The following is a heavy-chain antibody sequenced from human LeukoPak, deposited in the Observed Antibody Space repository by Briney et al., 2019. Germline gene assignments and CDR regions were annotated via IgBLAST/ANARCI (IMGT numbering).Heavy chain of an antibody. J-gene: IGHJ4*02. V-gene: IGHV4-38-2*02. Sequence: SETLSLTCTVSGYSISSGYYWGWIRQPPGKGLEWIGSIYHSGSTYYNPSLKSRVTISVDTSKNQFSLQLNSVTPEDTAVYYCAREVAGTLAFDYWGQGTLVTVSS. D-gene: IGHD6-19*01. CDR1: GYSISSGYY. CDR2: IYHSGST. CDR3: AREVAGTLAFDY.